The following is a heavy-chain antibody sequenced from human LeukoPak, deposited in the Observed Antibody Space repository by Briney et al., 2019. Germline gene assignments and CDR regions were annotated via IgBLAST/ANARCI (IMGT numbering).Heavy chain of an antibody. Sequence: PGGSLRLSCAASGFTVSSNYMSWVRQAPGKGLEWVSVIYRGGTTYYADSVKGRFTISRDNSKNTLDLQMNSLRAEDTAVYYCARAITVAATYYYHGMDVWGQGTTVTVSS. J-gene: IGHJ6*02. CDR1: GFTVSSNY. V-gene: IGHV3-53*01. CDR2: IYRGGTT. D-gene: IGHD6-19*01. CDR3: ARAITVAATYYYHGMDV.